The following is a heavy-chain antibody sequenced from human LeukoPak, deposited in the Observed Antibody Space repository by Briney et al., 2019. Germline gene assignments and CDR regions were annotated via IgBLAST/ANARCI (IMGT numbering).Heavy chain of an antibody. D-gene: IGHD2-21*01. CDR3: ARDGEDLGDY. CDR2: ISGNSYNT. J-gene: IGHJ4*02. Sequence: ASVKVSCKASRYTFTSYSISWVRQAPGQGLDWVGWISGNSYNTIYAQKLQGRVTMTTDTYTRTAYMELRSLRADDTAVYHCARDGEDLGDYWGQGTLVTVSS. CDR1: RYTFTSYS. V-gene: IGHV1-18*04.